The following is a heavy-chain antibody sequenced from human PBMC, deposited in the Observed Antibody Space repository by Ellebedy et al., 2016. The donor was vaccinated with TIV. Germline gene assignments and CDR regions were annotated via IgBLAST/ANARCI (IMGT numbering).Heavy chain of an antibody. CDR2: IESKTDGGST. J-gene: IGHJ4*02. Sequence: GGSLRLSXAASGFTFSHAWMNWVRQAPGKGLEWVGRIESKTDGGSTDYAAPVKGRFTISRDDSKNTVYLQMNSLKTEDTAVYYCTTEWGSSSPVNFDYWGQGTLVTVSS. CDR3: TTEWGSSSPVNFDY. V-gene: IGHV3-15*07. D-gene: IGHD6-6*01. CDR1: GFTFSHAW.